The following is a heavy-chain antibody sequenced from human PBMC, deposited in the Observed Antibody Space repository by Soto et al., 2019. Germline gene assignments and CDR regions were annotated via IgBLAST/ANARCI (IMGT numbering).Heavy chain of an antibody. Sequence: LRLSCAASGFTFDDYAMHWVRQAPGKGLEWVSGISWNSGSIGYADSVKGRFTISRDNAKNSLYLQMNSLRAEDTALYYCAKDVAPYYYYGMDVWGQGTTVTVSS. J-gene: IGHJ6*02. V-gene: IGHV3-9*01. CDR1: GFTFDDYA. CDR3: AKDVAPYYYYGMDV. D-gene: IGHD2-15*01. CDR2: ISWNSGSI.